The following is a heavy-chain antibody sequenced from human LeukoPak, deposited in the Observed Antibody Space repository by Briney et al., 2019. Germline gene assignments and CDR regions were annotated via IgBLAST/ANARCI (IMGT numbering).Heavy chain of an antibody. CDR2: IKQDGSEK. CDR1: GFTFSSYW. D-gene: IGHD6-13*01. CDR3: ARDYAPGIAAAGGGY. V-gene: IGHV3-7*01. Sequence: PGGSLRLSCAASGFTFSSYWMSWVRQAPGKGLEWVANIKQDGSEKYDVDSVKGRFTISRDNAKNSLYLQMNSLRAEDTAVYYCARDYAPGIAAAGGGYWGQGTLVTVSS. J-gene: IGHJ4*02.